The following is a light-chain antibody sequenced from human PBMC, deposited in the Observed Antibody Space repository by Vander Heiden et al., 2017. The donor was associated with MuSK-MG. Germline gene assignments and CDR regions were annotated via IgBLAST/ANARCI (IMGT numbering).Light chain of an antibody. J-gene: IGLJ2*01. CDR2: KDS. Sequence: SYELTQPPSVSVSPGQTASITCSGDKLGDKYACWYQQKPGQSPVLVIYKDSKRPSGIPERFSGSNSGNTATLTISGTQAMDEADYYCQAWDSSTDVVFGGGTKL. V-gene: IGLV3-1*01. CDR3: QAWDSSTDVV. CDR1: KLGDKY.